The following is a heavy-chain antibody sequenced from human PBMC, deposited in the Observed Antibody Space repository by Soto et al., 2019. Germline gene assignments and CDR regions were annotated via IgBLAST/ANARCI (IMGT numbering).Heavy chain of an antibody. CDR2: INPNSGGT. J-gene: IGHJ6*01. D-gene: IGHD3-10*01. Sequence: ASVNVHGNAFGYIFTDDCMHWVRQAPGQELGCSGRINPNSGGTNYAQTFQGRVNMTRDTCISTAYTELSSLRSEDTAVYYCARVRSGYVDGMDF. CDR3: ARVRSGYVDGMDF. CDR1: GYIFTDDC. V-gene: IGHV1-2*06.